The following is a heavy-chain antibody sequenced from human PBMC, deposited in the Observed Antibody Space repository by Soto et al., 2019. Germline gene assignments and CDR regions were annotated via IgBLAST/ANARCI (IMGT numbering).Heavy chain of an antibody. J-gene: IGHJ6*02. CDR1: GGSISSYY. CDR3: ARARGGYCSSNRCPYYYYGMDV. D-gene: IGHD2-2*01. Sequence: SETLSLTCTVSGGSISSYYWSWIRQPAGKGLEWIGRIYTSGSTNYNPSLKSRVTMSVDTSKNQFSLKLSSVTAADTAVYYCARARGGYCSSNRCPYYYYGMDVWGPGTTVTVSS. V-gene: IGHV4-4*07. CDR2: IYTSGST.